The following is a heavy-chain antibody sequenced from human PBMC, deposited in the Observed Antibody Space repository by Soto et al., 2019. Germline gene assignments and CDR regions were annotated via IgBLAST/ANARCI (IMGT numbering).Heavy chain of an antibody. J-gene: IGHJ6*02. V-gene: IGHV4-61*01. CDR3: AGTRYSSSWYGAAYYYYGMDV. CDR2: IYQSGST. CDR1: GVSVNSGNYY. D-gene: IGHD6-13*01. Sequence: PSETLSLTCTVSGVSVNSGNYYWSWIRQTPGKGLEWIGYIYQSGSTRYNPSLKSRVTISLDTSKNQFSLKMSSVTAADTAMYYCAGTRYSSSWYGAAYYYYGMDVWGQGTTVTVSS.